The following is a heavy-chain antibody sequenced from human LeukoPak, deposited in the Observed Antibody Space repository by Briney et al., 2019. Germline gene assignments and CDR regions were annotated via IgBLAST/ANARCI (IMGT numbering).Heavy chain of an antibody. Sequence: GGSLRLSCAASGFTFSNAWMNWVRQAPGKGLEWVGRIKSKTDGGITDYAAPVKGRFTISRDDSKNTLYLQMNSLKTEDTAVYYCTTTYIAAVFAYWGQGTLVTVSS. CDR2: IKSKTDGGIT. V-gene: IGHV3-15*07. D-gene: IGHD6-13*01. CDR1: GFTFSNAW. CDR3: TTTYIAAVFAY. J-gene: IGHJ4*02.